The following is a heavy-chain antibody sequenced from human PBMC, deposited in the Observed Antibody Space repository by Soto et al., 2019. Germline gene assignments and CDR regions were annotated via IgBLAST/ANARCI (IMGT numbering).Heavy chain of an antibody. CDR2: INPSGGDT. D-gene: IGHD3-9*01. J-gene: IGHJ4*02. CDR1: GYFFTNYY. CDR3: ARERPFSDWQIQHFDH. V-gene: IGHV1-46*01. Sequence: QVQLVQSGAEVKKPGASVKVSCKASGYFFTNYYMHWVRQAPGQGPEWMGVINPSGGDTSYAQTFQGRVSMTRDTSTTTVYLELTNLTSDDSAVYFCARERPFSDWQIQHFDHWGQGTLVTVSS.